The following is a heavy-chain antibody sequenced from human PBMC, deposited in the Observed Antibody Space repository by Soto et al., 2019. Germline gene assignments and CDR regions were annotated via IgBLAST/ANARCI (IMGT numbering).Heavy chain of an antibody. V-gene: IGHV4-4*07. Sequence: SETLSLTCTASGGSISSYYWSWIRQPAGKGLEWIGRIYTSGSTNYNPSLKSRVTMSVDTSRNQFSLKLSSVTAADTAVYYCARTGQTYYYYGMDVWGQGTTVTVSS. CDR1: GGSISSYY. CDR2: IYTSGST. J-gene: IGHJ6*02. CDR3: ARTGQTYYYYGMDV.